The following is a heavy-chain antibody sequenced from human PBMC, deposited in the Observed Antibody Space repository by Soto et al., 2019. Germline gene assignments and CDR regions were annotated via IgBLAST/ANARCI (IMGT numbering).Heavy chain of an antibody. V-gene: IGHV3-13*01. CDR2: IGTAGDT. CDR3: ARARAAYFDYYYGMDV. J-gene: IGHJ6*02. Sequence: GGSLRLSCAASGFTFSSYDMHWVRQATGKGLEWVSAIGTAGDTYYPGSVKGRFTISRENAKNSLYLQMNSLRAGDTAVYYCARARAAYFDYYYGMDVWGQGTRVTVSS. CDR1: GFTFSSYD. D-gene: IGHD3-9*01.